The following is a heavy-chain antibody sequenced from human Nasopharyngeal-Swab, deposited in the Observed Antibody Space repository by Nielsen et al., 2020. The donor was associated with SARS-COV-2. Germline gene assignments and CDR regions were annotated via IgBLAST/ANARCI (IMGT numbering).Heavy chain of an antibody. V-gene: IGHV3-9*01. CDR2: ISWNSGSI. D-gene: IGHD6-19*01. J-gene: IGHJ6*03. CDR3: AKVGSSYYYYMDV. Sequence: SLKISCAASGFTFDDYAMHWVRQAPGKGLEWVSGISWNSGSIGYADSVKGRLTISRDNAKNSLYLQMNSLRAEDTALYYCAKVGSSYYYYMDVWGKGTTVTVSS. CDR1: GFTFDDYA.